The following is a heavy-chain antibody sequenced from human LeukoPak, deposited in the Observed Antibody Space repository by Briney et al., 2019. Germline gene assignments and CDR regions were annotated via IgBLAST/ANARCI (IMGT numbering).Heavy chain of an antibody. CDR1: GGSISSSNW. V-gene: IGHV4-4*02. CDR2: IYHSGST. D-gene: IGHD3-22*01. CDR3: ARDRHYYDSSGYYSGNDAFDI. Sequence: SETLSLTCAVSGGSISSSNWWSWVRQPPGKGLEWIGEIYHSGSTNYNPSLKSRVTISVDKSKNQFSLKLSSVTAADTAVYYCARDRHYYDSSGYYSGNDAFDIWGQGTMVTVSS. J-gene: IGHJ3*02.